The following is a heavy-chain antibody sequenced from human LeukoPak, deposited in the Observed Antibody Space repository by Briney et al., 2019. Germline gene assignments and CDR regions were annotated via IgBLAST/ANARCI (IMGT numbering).Heavy chain of an antibody. V-gene: IGHV3-74*01. Sequence: PGGSLRLSCAASGFTFSRSWMHWVRQVPGEGLVWVSRMNSDGSTTTYADSVKGRFTISRDNSKNTLFLQMNSLRAEDTAVYYCARVPRDGYNPDYWGQGTLVTVSS. CDR3: ARVPRDGYNPDY. CDR2: MNSDGSTT. D-gene: IGHD5-24*01. J-gene: IGHJ4*02. CDR1: GFTFSRSW.